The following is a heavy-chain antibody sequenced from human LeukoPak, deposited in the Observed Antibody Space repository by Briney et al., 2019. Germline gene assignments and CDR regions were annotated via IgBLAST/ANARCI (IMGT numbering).Heavy chain of an antibody. J-gene: IGHJ4*02. D-gene: IGHD4/OR15-4a*01. CDR2: ISGSGGST. CDR3: ARRAGAYSHPYDY. CDR1: GFTFSSYG. V-gene: IGHV3-23*01. Sequence: GGSLRLSCAASGFTFSSYGMSWVRQAPGKGLEWVSAISGSGGSTYYADSVKGRFTISRDNAKNSLYLQMNSLRAEDTAVYYCARRAGAYSHPYDYWGQGTLVTVSS.